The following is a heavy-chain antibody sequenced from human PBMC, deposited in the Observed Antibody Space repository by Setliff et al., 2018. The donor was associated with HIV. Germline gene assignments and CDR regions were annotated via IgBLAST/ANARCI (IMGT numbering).Heavy chain of an antibody. D-gene: IGHD2-15*01. V-gene: IGHV4-31*03. CDR2: IYYTGST. J-gene: IGHJ4*02. Sequence: PSETLSLTCTVSGGSITSGGHYWSWIRQHPGKGLEWIGHIYYTGSTYYNPSLKSRVTISVDTSKNQFSLNLSSVTAADTALYYCARSSDRFCSGGSCSPVIYYWGQGTLVTVSS. CDR3: ARSSDRFCSGGSCSPVIYY. CDR1: GGSITSGGHY.